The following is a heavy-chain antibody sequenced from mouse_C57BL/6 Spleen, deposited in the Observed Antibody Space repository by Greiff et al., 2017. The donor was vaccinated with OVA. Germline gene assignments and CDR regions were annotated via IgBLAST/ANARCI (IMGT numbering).Heavy chain of an antibody. J-gene: IGHJ3*01. Sequence: EVQLQQSGPELVKPGASVKISCKASGYTFTDYYMHWVKQSPGKSLEWIGDINPKNGGTRYNQKFKGKATLTVAKSSSTAYMELRSLTSEDSAGYYCARTYYDGYSWFAYWGQGTLVTVSA. V-gene: IGHV1-26*01. CDR3: ARTYYDGYSWFAY. CDR2: INPKNGGT. D-gene: IGHD2-3*01. CDR1: GYTFTDYY.